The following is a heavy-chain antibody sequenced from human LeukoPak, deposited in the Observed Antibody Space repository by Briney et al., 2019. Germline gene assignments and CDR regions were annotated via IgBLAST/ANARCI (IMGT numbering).Heavy chain of an antibody. Sequence: SETLSLTCTVSGDSISSGDYYWNWIRQPPGKGLEWIGYIYYTGSTNYNPSLKSRVTMSVDTSKNQFSLKLSSVTAADTAVYYCARGPGYYYVWGQGTLVTVSS. D-gene: IGHD3-22*01. CDR3: ARGPGYYYV. J-gene: IGHJ4*02. CDR1: GDSISSGDYY. CDR2: IYYTGST. V-gene: IGHV4-61*08.